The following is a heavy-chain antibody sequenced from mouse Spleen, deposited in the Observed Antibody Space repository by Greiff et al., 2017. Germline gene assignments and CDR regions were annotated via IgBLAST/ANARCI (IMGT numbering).Heavy chain of an antibody. CDR2: ISYSGST. CDR1: GDSITSGY. D-gene: IGHD1-2*01. Sequence: EVQLQQSGPSLVKPSQTLSLTCSVTGDSITSGYWNWIRKFPGNKLEYMGYISYSGSTYYNPSLKSRISITRDTPKNQYYLQLNSVTTEDTATYYCARWDYGPYYYAMDYWGQGTSVTVSS. V-gene: IGHV3-8*02. CDR3: ARWDYGPYYYAMDY. J-gene: IGHJ4*01.